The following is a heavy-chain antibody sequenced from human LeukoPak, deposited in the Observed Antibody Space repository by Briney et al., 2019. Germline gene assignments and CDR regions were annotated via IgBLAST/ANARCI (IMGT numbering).Heavy chain of an antibody. V-gene: IGHV3-21*01. CDR2: ISSSSSYI. J-gene: IGHJ6*03. D-gene: IGHD2-15*01. CDR1: GFTFSSYS. Sequence: PGGSLRLSCAASGFTFSSYSMNWVRQAPGKGLEWVSSISSSSSYIYYADSVKGRFTISRDNAKNSLYLQMNSLRAEDTAVYYCARHNGGYCSGGSCLGHGNYYYYYMDVWGKGTTVTISS. CDR3: ARHNGGYCSGGSCLGHGNYYYYYMDV.